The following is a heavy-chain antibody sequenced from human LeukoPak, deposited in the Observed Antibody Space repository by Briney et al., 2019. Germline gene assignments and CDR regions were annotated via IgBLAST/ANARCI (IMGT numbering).Heavy chain of an antibody. CDR2: IYYSGST. Sequence: PSETLSLTCTVSGGSISSGGYYWSWIRQHPGKGLEWIGYIYYSGSTYYNPSLKSRVTIFVDTSKNQFSLKLSSVTAAGTAVYYCARASAAGTHLDYWGQGTLVTVSS. V-gene: IGHV4-31*03. CDR3: ARASAAGTHLDY. J-gene: IGHJ4*02. CDR1: GGSISSGGYY. D-gene: IGHD6-13*01.